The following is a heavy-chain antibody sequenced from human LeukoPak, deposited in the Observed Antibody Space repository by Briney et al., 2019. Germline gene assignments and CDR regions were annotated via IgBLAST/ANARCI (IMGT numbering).Heavy chain of an antibody. Sequence: ASVKVSCKASGYNFITYAMNWVRQAPGQGLEWMGWINTNTGNPTYAQGFTGRFVFSLDTSVSTAYLQISSLKAEDTAVYYCARDAPRWEVLPRNFGYWGQGTLVTVSS. CDR3: ARDAPRWEVLPRNFGY. CDR2: INTNTGNP. V-gene: IGHV7-4-1*02. J-gene: IGHJ4*02. CDR1: GYNFITYA. D-gene: IGHD1-26*01.